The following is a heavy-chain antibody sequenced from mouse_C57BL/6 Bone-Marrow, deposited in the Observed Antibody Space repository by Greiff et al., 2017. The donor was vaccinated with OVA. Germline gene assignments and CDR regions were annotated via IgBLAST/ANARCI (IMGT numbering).Heavy chain of an antibody. J-gene: IGHJ4*01. CDR1: GFTFSSYA. D-gene: IGHD1-1*02. V-gene: IGHV5-4*01. CDR2: ISDGGSYT. CDR3: AREGLWPSMDY. Sequence: EVKLVESGGGLVKPGGSLKLSCAASGFTFSSYAMSWVRQTPEKRLEWVATISDGGSYTYYPDNVKGRFTISRDNAKNNLYLQMSHLKSEDTAMYYCAREGLWPSMDYWGQGTSVTVSS.